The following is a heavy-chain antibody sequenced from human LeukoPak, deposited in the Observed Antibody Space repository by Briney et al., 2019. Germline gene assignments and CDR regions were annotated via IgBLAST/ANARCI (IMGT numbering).Heavy chain of an antibody. J-gene: IGHJ4*02. CDR2: TDNGGST. D-gene: IGHD4-23*01. V-gene: IGHV3-66*01. CDR1: GFTVITNY. CDR3: AKEFITGVTPGLDY. Sequence: GGSLRLSCAASGFTVITNYMSWVRQAAGKGLEWVSLTDNGGSTYYADSVKGRFTISRDNSKNTIYLQMNSLRADDTAIYYCAKEFITGVTPGLDYWGQGTLVTVPS.